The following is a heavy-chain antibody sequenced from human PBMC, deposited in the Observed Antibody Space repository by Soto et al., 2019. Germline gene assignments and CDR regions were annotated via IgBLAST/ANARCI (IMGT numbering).Heavy chain of an antibody. D-gene: IGHD2-21*02. J-gene: IGHJ6*02. CDR1: GGSISSGGYY. CDR2: IYNSGST. CDR3: ARDLWGYCGADCYPLDV. V-gene: IGHV4-31*03. Sequence: PSETLSLTCTVSGGSISSGGYYWSRIRQHPGKGLEWIGYIYNSGSTNYNPSLKSRVTISVDTSKNQFSLKLSSVTAADTAVYYCARDLWGYCGADCYPLDVWGQGTTVTVSS.